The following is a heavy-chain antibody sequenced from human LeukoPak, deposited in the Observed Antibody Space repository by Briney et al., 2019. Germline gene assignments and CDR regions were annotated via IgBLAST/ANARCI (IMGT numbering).Heavy chain of an antibody. Sequence: VASVKVSCKASGYTFTSYYMHWVRQAPGQGLEWMGIINPSGGSTSYAQKFQGRVTMTRDMSTSTVYMELSSLRSEDTAVYYCARAPLGGDDIVVVPADIGYWFDPWGQGTLVTVSS. CDR2: INPSGGST. D-gene: IGHD2-2*01. J-gene: IGHJ5*02. CDR1: GYTFTSYY. V-gene: IGHV1-46*01. CDR3: ARAPLGGDDIVVVPADIGYWFDP.